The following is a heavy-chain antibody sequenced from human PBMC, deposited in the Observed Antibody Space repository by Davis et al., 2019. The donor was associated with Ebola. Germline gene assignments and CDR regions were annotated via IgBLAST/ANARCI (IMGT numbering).Heavy chain of an antibody. D-gene: IGHD3-3*01. Sequence: GESLKISCAASGLIFRIYHMHWVRQVPGKGLEWVSSIGTAGDTYYPGSVKGRFTISRENVKNSLYLQMNSLRAGDTAVYYCARAIFGGVSMDFWGQGTTATVSS. V-gene: IGHV3-13*01. CDR2: IGTAGDT. J-gene: IGHJ6*02. CDR1: GLIFRIYH. CDR3: ARAIFGGVSMDF.